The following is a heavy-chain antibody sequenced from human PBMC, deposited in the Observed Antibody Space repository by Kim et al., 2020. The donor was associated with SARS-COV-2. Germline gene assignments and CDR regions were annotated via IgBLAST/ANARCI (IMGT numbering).Heavy chain of an antibody. Sequence: GGSLRLSCAASGFTFSTYAMSWVRQAPGKGLEWVSGISAGGRSTYNADSVKGRFTISRDNSKNTLFLQMNSLRADDTAVYYCAKDLQILTNSCSWPYFFAYWGQGPLVTVSS. CDR2: ISAGGRST. D-gene: IGHD6-13*01. V-gene: IGHV3-23*01. CDR3: AKDLQILTNSCSWPYFFAY. J-gene: IGHJ4*02. CDR1: GFTFSTYA.